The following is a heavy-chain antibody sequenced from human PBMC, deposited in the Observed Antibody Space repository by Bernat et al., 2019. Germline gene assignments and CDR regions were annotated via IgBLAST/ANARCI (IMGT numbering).Heavy chain of an antibody. V-gene: IGHV3-15*01. D-gene: IGHD3-22*01. J-gene: IGHJ6*02. CDR1: GFTFSNAW. CDR3: TTDGMIWYGMDV. CDR2: IKSKTDGGTT. Sequence: VQLVESGGGLVKPGGSFRLSCAASGFTFSNAWMSWVRQAPGKGLEWVGRIKSKTDGGTTDYAAPVKGRFTISRDDSKNTLYLQMNSLKTEDTAVYYCTTDGMIWYGMDVWGQGTTVTVSS.